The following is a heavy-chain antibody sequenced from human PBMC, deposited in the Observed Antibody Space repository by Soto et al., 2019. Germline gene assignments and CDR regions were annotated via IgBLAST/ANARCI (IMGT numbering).Heavy chain of an antibody. J-gene: IGHJ6*02. Sequence: GASVKVSCKASGGTFSSYAISWVRQAPGQGLEWMGGIIPIFGTANYAQKFQGRVTITADESTSTAYMELSSLRSEDTAVYYCARVGSGSYPGYYYGMDVWGQGTTVTVSS. V-gene: IGHV1-69*13. D-gene: IGHD3-10*01. CDR1: GGTFSSYA. CDR2: IIPIFGTA. CDR3: ARVGSGSYPGYYYGMDV.